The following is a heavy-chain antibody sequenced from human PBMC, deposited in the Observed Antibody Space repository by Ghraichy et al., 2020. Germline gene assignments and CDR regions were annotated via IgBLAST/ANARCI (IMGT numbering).Heavy chain of an antibody. Sequence: GGSLRLSCAASRFTFSNYAMNWVRQAPGKGLEWVSYISRSSSSIYYADSVKGRFIISRDNAKNSLYLQMNSLRDEDTAVYYCATPPEGYNWKSQDYYGMDVWGQGTTVAVTS. CDR1: RFTFSNYA. D-gene: IGHD1-20*01. J-gene: IGHJ6*02. V-gene: IGHV3-48*02. CDR2: ISRSSSSI. CDR3: ATPPEGYNWKSQDYYGMDV.